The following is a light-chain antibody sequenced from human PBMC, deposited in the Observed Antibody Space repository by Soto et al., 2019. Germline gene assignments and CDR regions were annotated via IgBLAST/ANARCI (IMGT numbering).Light chain of an antibody. CDR3: QSYDSRLSAWV. CDR1: SSNIGAGYD. V-gene: IGLV1-40*01. Sequence: QSVLTQPPSVSGAPGQRVTISCIGSSSNIGAGYDVHWYQQFPGTAPKLLIHGNINRPSGVPDRFSGSKSVTSASLAITGLQAEDETDYYCQSYDSRLSAWVFGGGTKLTVL. CDR2: GNI. J-gene: IGLJ3*02.